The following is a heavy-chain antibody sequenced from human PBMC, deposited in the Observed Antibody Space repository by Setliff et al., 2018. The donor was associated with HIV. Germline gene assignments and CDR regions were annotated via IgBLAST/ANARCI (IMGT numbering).Heavy chain of an antibody. CDR1: GGSFGVYR. J-gene: IGHJ5*02. CDR2: IDSSGTT. D-gene: IGHD3-10*01. Sequence: PSETLSLTCTISGGSFGVYRWSWIRQSAGRGLEWIGRIDSSGTTDHKPSLKGRVAISVDTSRNQFSLRVTSVTAADTAVYFCARDRHSSGLGSDGPWGPGILVTV. CDR3: ARDRHSSGLGSDGP. V-gene: IGHV4-4*07.